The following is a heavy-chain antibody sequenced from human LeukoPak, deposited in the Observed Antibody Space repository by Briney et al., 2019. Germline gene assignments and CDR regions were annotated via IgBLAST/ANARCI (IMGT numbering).Heavy chain of an antibody. D-gene: IGHD3-10*01. J-gene: IGHJ4*02. CDR2: ISPSGGST. CDR1: GFTFSSYA. Sequence: PGGSLRLSCAASGFTFSSYAMSWVRQAPGEGLEWVSTISPSGGSTFYADSVKGRFTIFRDNSKNTLYLQMNNLRVDDTAVYYCAKLGYYYGSGSYYTRDYWGQGTLVTVSS. CDR3: AKLGYYYGSGSYYTRDY. V-gene: IGHV3-23*01.